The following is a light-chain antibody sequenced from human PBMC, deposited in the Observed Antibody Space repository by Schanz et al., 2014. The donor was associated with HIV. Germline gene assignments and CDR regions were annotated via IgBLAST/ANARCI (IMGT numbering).Light chain of an antibody. CDR3: QQYDNWPPWT. J-gene: IGKJ1*01. V-gene: IGKV3-15*01. CDR1: QTINNN. CDR2: GAS. Sequence: EIVMTQSPATLSVSPGERATLSCRASQTINNNLAWYQQSPGQAPRLLIYGASTRASGIPARFSGSGSGTEFTLTISSLQSEDCAVYYCQQYDNWPPWTFGQGTRVEI.